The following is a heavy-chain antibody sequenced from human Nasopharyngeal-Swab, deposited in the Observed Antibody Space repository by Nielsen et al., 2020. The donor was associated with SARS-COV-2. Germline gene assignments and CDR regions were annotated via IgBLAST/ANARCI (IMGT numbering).Heavy chain of an antibody. Sequence: SETLSLTCTVSGGSISSGGYYWSWIRQHPGKGLEWIGHIYYTGSTHYNPSLGSRLTISVDTSNNHFSLRLTSVTAADTAVYYCARGDLNFDSWGQGTLVTVSS. CDR1: GGSISSGGYY. J-gene: IGHJ4*02. CDR3: ARGDLNFDS. V-gene: IGHV4-31*03. CDR2: IYYTGST.